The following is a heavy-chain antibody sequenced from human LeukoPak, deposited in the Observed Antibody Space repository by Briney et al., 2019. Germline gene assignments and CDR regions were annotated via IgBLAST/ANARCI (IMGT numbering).Heavy chain of an antibody. Sequence: SQTLSLTCAISGDSVSSNSAAWNWIRQSPSRGLEWLGRTYYRSKWYNDYAVSVKSRITINPDTSKNQFSLQLNSVTPEDTAVYYCARDAPTIFGVSRSTAFGYWGQGTLVTVSS. V-gene: IGHV6-1*01. J-gene: IGHJ4*02. D-gene: IGHD3-3*01. CDR3: ARDAPTIFGVSRSTAFGY. CDR1: GDSVSSNSAA. CDR2: TYYRSKWYN.